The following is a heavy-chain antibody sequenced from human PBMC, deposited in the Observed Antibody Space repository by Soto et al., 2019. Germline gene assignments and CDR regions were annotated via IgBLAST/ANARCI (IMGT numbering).Heavy chain of an antibody. J-gene: IGHJ2*01. D-gene: IGHD1-26*01. V-gene: IGHV1-46*01. CDR3: TRGSGSYLPPYWYFDL. CDR1: GYTFTSYY. Sequence: QVQLVQSGAEVKKPGASVKVSCKASGYTFTSYYMHWVRQAPGQGLEWMGIINPSGGSTSYAQKFQGRVTMTRDTTTSTVYMELSSLRSEDTAVYYCTRGSGSYLPPYWYFDLWGRGILVTVSS. CDR2: INPSGGST.